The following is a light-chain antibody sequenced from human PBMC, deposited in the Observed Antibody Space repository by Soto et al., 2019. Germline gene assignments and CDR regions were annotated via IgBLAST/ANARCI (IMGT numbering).Light chain of an antibody. CDR3: ATWDDSVGGVV. CDR2: RDD. J-gene: IGLJ2*01. V-gene: IGLV1-47*01. Sequence: QSVLTQPPSASGTPGQAVNISCSGSTSNIGGNYVYSYRQVPETAHKVLIYRDDQRPSGVSDRFSGSKSGTLTSLAISGLRSEDEADSSCATWDDSVGGVVFGGGTKLTVL. CDR1: TSNIGGNY.